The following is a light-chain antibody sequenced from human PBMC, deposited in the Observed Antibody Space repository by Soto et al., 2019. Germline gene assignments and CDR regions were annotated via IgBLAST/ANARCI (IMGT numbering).Light chain of an antibody. CDR2: AGS. J-gene: IGKJ1*01. Sequence: DIQMTQSPYSLSASVGDRVTITCRASQNIGRYLNWYQQKPGKAPKLLIYAGSTLQSGVPSRFSGSGSGTDFTLTISSPQPEDFASYTCQQSYSTPHTFGQGTKVEMK. V-gene: IGKV1-39*01. CDR3: QQSYSTPHT. CDR1: QNIGRY.